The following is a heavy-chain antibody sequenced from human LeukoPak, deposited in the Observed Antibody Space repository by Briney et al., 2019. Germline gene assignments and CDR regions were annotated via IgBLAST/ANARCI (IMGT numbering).Heavy chain of an antibody. D-gene: IGHD3-22*01. CDR2: IYYSGST. CDR1: GGSISSRSHY. V-gene: IGHV4-39*07. Sequence: SETLSLTCTVSGGSISSRSHYWGWIRQPPGKGLEWIGSIYYSGSTYSNPSLKSRLTISVDSSKNQFSLKLSSVTAADTAVYYCARDGDYDSSGYYYPPGAFDIWGEGTMVTVSS. CDR3: ARDGDYDSSGYYYPPGAFDI. J-gene: IGHJ3*02.